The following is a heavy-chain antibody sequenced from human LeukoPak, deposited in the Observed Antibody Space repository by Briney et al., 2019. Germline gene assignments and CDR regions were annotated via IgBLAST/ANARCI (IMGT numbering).Heavy chain of an antibody. D-gene: IGHD5-24*01. CDR1: GFTLSSYW. CDR3: ASSRDGYFDY. V-gene: IGHV3-74*01. J-gene: IGHJ4*02. Sequence: PGGSLRLSCAASGFTLSSYWMHWVRQAPGKGLVWVSRIKTDASSTSYADSVKGRFTISRDNAKNTLYLQMNSLRTEGTAVYYCASSRDGYFDYWVQGTLVTVSS. CDR2: IKTDASST.